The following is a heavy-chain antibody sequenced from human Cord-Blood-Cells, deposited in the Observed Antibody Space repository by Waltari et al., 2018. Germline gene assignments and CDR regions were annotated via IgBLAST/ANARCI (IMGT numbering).Heavy chain of an antibody. V-gene: IGHV1-69*04. J-gene: IGHJ3*02. CDR1: GGTFSSYA. Sequence: QVQLVQSGAEVKKPGSSVKVSCKASGGTFSSYAIRRVRQAPGQGLEWMGGIIPILGIANYAQKFQGRVTITADESTSTAYMELSSLRSEDTAVYYCARLNRGSYYAFDIWGQGTMVTVSS. CDR3: ARLNRGSYYAFDI. D-gene: IGHD1-26*01. CDR2: IIPILGIA.